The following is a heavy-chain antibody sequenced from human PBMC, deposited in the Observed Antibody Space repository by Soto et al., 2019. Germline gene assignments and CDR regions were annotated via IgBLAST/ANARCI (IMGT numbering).Heavy chain of an antibody. V-gene: IGHV4-59*01. CDR1: GGSISSYY. CDR3: ARGFKAHDEVIAAAGTNWFDP. D-gene: IGHD6-13*01. Sequence: QVQLQESGPGLVKPSETLSLTCTVSGGSISSYYWSWIRQPPGKGLEWIGYIYYSGSTNYNPSLKSRVTISVDTSKNQFSLKLSSVTAADTAVYYCARGFKAHDEVIAAAGTNWFDPWGQGTLVTVSS. CDR2: IYYSGST. J-gene: IGHJ5*02.